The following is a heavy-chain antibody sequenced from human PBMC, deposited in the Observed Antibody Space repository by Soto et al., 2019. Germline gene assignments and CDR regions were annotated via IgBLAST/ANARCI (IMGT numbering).Heavy chain of an antibody. CDR2: IYWDDDK. V-gene: IGHV2-5*02. D-gene: IGHD2-21*02. CDR3: AHSRCGGDCLQSYSSHYYYGMDV. Sequence: QITLKESGPALVKPTQTLTLTCTISGFSLSTGGVGVGWIRQPPGKALEWLALIYWDDDKRYSPSLRSRLTITNDTSKNQLVLTMTNIDPVDTATYYCAHSRCGGDCLQSYSSHYYYGMDVWGQGTTVTVSS. J-gene: IGHJ6*02. CDR1: GFSLSTGGVG.